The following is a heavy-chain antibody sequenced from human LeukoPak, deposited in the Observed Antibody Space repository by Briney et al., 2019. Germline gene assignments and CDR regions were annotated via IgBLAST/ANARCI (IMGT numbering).Heavy chain of an antibody. CDR2: IWYDGRNQ. CDR1: GFTFSSYA. CDR3: ARTYYHMDV. Sequence: PGGSLRLSCAASGFTFSSYAMHWVRQAPGKGLEWVAVIWYDGRNQYYADSVKGRLTISRDNSKNTLYLQMNSLRAEDTALYYCARTYYHMDVWGKGATVTVSS. V-gene: IGHV3-33*01. J-gene: IGHJ6*03.